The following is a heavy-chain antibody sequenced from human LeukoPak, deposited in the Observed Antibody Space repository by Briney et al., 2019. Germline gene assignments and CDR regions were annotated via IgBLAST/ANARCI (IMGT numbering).Heavy chain of an antibody. CDR3: AKDPRVGSRVATPRH. CDR2: ISGSGGST. Sequence: GGSLRLSCAASGFTFTSYAMSWVRQAPGKGLEWVSAISGSGGSTYYADSVKGRFTISRDNSKSTLFLQMNSLRAEDTAVYYCAKDPRVGSRVATPRHWGQGTLVTVSS. CDR1: GFTFTSYA. V-gene: IGHV3-23*01. D-gene: IGHD5-24*01. J-gene: IGHJ4*02.